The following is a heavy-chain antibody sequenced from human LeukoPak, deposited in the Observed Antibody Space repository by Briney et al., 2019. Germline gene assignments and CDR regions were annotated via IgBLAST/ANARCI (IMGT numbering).Heavy chain of an antibody. J-gene: IGHJ4*02. Sequence: GGTLRLSCAASGFTFSSYGMTWVRQAPGKGLEWVSIISGNGGSTYYADSVKGRFTISRDNSKNTLFLQMNSLRAEDTAVYYCAKTSTHFDWLLLPSYFDYWGQGTLVTVSS. CDR3: AKTSTHFDWLLLPSYFDY. D-gene: IGHD3-9*01. V-gene: IGHV3-23*01. CDR1: GFTFSSYG. CDR2: ISGNGGST.